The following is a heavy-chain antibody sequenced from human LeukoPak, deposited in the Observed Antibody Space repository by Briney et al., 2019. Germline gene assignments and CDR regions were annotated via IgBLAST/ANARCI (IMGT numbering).Heavy chain of an antibody. D-gene: IGHD2-15*01. V-gene: IGHV4-39*07. CDR3: ARGPRSGVSWYFDL. Sequence: SETLSLTCTVSGGSISSSSYYWGWIRQPPGKGLEWIGSIYYSGSTYYNPSLKSRVTISVDTSKNQFSLKLSSVTAADTAVYYCARGPRSGVSWYFDLWGRGTLVTVSS. J-gene: IGHJ2*01. CDR2: IYYSGST. CDR1: GGSISSSSYY.